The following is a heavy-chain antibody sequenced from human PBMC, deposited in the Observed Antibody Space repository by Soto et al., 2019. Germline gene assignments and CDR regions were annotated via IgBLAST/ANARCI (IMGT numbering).Heavy chain of an antibody. D-gene: IGHD5-18*01. Sequence: QLQLQESGPGLVKPSETLSLTCTVSGGSISSSSYYWGWIRQPPGKGLEWIGSIYYSGSTYYNPSLKSRVTISVDTSKNQFSLKLSSVTAADTAVYYCAAVDTAMVTSIDYWGQGTLVTVSS. CDR3: AAVDTAMVTSIDY. CDR2: IYYSGST. CDR1: GGSISSSSYY. V-gene: IGHV4-39*01. J-gene: IGHJ4*02.